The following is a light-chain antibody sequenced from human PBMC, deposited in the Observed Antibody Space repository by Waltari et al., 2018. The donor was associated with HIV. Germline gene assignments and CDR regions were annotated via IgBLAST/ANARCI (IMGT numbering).Light chain of an antibody. CDR2: EVT. V-gene: IGLV2-23*02. CDR1: SSNGGSDDL. J-gene: IGLJ1*01. Sequence: QSALTRPASVSGSPGQSITISCTGTSSNGGSDDLGCEYQQHPGEAPKLIMYEVTKRPSGVSNRFSGSKSGNTASLTISGLQAKDEADYYCCSCPRSGIRYVFGTGTKVTVL. CDR3: CSCPRSGIRYV.